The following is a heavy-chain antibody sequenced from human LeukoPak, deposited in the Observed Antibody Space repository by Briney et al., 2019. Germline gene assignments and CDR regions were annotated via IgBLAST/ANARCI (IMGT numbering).Heavy chain of an antibody. D-gene: IGHD2-2*01. Sequence: SETLSLTCTVSGGSISSYYWSWIRQPPGKGLEWIGSISYSGSTYHNPSLKSRVTISVDTSNNQFSLKLSSVTAADTAVYYCAKYQTRTMFDSWGQGTLVTVSS. CDR2: ISYSGST. V-gene: IGHV4-59*05. CDR1: GGSISSYY. J-gene: IGHJ4*02. CDR3: AKYQTRTMFDS.